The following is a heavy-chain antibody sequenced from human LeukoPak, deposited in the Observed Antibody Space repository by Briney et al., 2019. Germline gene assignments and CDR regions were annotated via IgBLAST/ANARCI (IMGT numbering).Heavy chain of an antibody. CDR1: GFTFDDYA. D-gene: IGHD3-9*01. CDR3: ARDMPIYDILTGYPDY. J-gene: IGHJ4*02. Sequence: PGGSLRLSCAASGFTFDDYAMHWVRQAPGKGLEWVSGISWNSGSIGYADSVKGRFTISRDNAKNSLYLQMNSLRAEDTAVYYCARDMPIYDILTGYPDYWGQGTLVTVSS. CDR2: ISWNSGSI. V-gene: IGHV3-9*01.